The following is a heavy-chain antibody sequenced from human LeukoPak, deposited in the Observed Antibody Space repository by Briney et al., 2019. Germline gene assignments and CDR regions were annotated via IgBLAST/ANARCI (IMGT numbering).Heavy chain of an antibody. CDR1: GYSFTSYW. J-gene: IGHJ5*02. D-gene: IGHD6-13*01. Sequence: GESLQISCKGTGYSFTSYWIGWVRQLPGKGLEWMGRIDPSDSYTNYSPSFQGHVTISADKSISTAYLQWSSLKASDTAMYYCARQFPYSGSWYNWFDPWGQGSLVTVSS. CDR3: ARQFPYSGSWYNWFDP. V-gene: IGHV5-10-1*01. CDR2: IDPSDSYT.